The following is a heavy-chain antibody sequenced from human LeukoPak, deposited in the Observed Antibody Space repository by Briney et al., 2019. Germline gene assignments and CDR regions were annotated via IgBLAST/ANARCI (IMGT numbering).Heavy chain of an antibody. CDR2: IYPGDSDS. Sequence: GESLKISCQGSGYSFTKYWIGWVRQMPGKGLEWMGIIYPGDSDSRYSPSFQGQVTISADRSISTAYLQWSSLKASDTAMYYCAKSGLGGTWDYYFDYWGQGTLVTVSS. D-gene: IGHD1-1*01. J-gene: IGHJ4*02. CDR1: GYSFTKYW. CDR3: AKSGLGGTWDYYFDY. V-gene: IGHV5-51*01.